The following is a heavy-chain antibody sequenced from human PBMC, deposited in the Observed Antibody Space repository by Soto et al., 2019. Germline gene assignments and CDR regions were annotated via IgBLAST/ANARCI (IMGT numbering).Heavy chain of an antibody. Sequence: PSETLSLTXTVSGGSISSGDYYWSWIRQPPGKGLEWIGYMYNSGSTDYNPSLKSRVTISVDTSKNQFSLKLSSVTAADTAVYYCARAPPSTMTRPEYFQHWGQGTLVTVSS. J-gene: IGHJ1*01. D-gene: IGHD4-17*01. CDR1: GGSISSGDYY. V-gene: IGHV4-30-4*01. CDR3: ARAPPSTMTRPEYFQH. CDR2: MYNSGST.